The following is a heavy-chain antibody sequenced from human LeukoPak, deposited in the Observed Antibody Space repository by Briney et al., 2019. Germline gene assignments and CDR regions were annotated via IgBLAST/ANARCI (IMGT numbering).Heavy chain of an antibody. Sequence: PGRSLRLSCAASGFTFSSYAMSWVRQAPGKGLEWVSAISGSGGSTYYADSVKGRFTISRDNSKNTLYLQMNSLRAEDTAVYYCAKAPFITMVRGVISSYFDYWGQGTLVTVSS. CDR3: AKAPFITMVRGVISSYFDY. J-gene: IGHJ4*02. CDR2: ISGSGGST. V-gene: IGHV3-23*01. D-gene: IGHD3-10*01. CDR1: GFTFSSYA.